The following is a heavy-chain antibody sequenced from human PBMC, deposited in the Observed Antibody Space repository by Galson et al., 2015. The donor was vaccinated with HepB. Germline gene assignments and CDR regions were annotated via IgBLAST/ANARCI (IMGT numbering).Heavy chain of an antibody. CDR3: AREDNWNYWVY. D-gene: IGHD1-7*01. V-gene: IGHV3-23*01. CDR2: ISGTGGSP. Sequence: SLRLSCAASGFTFSSHAMALPRQAPGKGLAWVSAISGTGGSPYYADSVKGRFTISRDNSKYTLFLQLNSLRADDTAVYYCAREDNWNYWVYWGQGTLVTVAS. CDR1: GFTFSSHA. J-gene: IGHJ4*02.